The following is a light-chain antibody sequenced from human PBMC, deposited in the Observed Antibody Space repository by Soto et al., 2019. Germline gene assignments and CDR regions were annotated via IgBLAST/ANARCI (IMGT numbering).Light chain of an antibody. CDR1: QSVSGSY. CDR3: QQYDTSPPLYT. CDR2: GAS. Sequence: EIVLTQSPGTLSLSPGERVTLSCRASQSVSGSYLAWYQQKPGQPPRLLIYGASSRASGIPDRFSGSGSGTDFTLTISRLEPEDFALYYCQQYDTSPPLYTFGQGTRLEIK. V-gene: IGKV3-20*01. J-gene: IGKJ2*01.